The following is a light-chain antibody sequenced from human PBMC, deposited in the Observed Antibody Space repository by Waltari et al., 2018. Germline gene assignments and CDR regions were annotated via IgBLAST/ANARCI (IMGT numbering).Light chain of an antibody. CDR1: PSVSSSY. Sequence: EIVLTQSPGTLSLSPGERATLSCRASPSVSSSYLAWYQQKPGQAPRLPIYGASSRATGIPGRFSGSESWTDFTLTISRLEPVDFAVYYCQQYGSSPRLTFGGGTKVEIK. J-gene: IGKJ4*01. CDR2: GAS. CDR3: QQYGSSPRLT. V-gene: IGKV3-20*01.